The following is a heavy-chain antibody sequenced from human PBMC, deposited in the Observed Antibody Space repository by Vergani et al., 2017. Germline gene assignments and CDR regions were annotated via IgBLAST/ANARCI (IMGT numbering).Heavy chain of an antibody. CDR1: GFSFSDHY. V-gene: IGHV3-11*01. CDR2: ISNSGNTI. J-gene: IGHJ4*02. D-gene: IGHD3-9*01. Sequence: QVQLVESGGGLVKPGGSLRLSCAASGFSFSDHYMTWIRQAPGKGLEWVSYISNSGNTIEYADSVKGRFSISRDNAKSSLFLQMDSLRAEDTAVYYCAKDLDDILTGPFDYWGQGTLVTVSS. CDR3: AKDLDDILTGPFDY.